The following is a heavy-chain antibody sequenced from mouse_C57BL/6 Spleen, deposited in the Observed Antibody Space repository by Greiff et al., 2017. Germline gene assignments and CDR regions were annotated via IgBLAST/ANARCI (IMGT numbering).Heavy chain of an antibody. CDR2: IDPETGGT. Sequence: QVQLKESGAELVRPGASVTLSCKASGYTFTDYEMHWVKQTPVHGLEWIGAIDPETGGTAYNQKFKGKAILTADKSSSTAYMELRSLTSEDSAVYYCTRRPWFTTVVAGDYWGQGTTLTVSS. V-gene: IGHV1-15*01. J-gene: IGHJ2*01. D-gene: IGHD1-1*01. CDR1: GYTFTDYE. CDR3: TRRPWFTTVVAGDY.